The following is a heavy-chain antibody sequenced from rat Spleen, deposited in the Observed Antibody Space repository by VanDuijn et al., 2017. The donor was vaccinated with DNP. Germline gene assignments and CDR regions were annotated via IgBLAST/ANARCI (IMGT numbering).Heavy chain of an antibody. D-gene: IGHD1-11*01. CDR3: ARVSWYFDF. CDR1: GFTFSDHN. Sequence: EVKLVESGGDLVQPGRSLKLSCAASGFTFSDHNMAWVRQAPKKGLEWVASISTRGDNIYYRDSVKGRFTISRDNAKSTLYLQMDSLRSEDTATYYCARVSWYFDFWGPGTMVTVSS. V-gene: IGHV5-25*01. CDR2: ISTRGDNI. J-gene: IGHJ1*01.